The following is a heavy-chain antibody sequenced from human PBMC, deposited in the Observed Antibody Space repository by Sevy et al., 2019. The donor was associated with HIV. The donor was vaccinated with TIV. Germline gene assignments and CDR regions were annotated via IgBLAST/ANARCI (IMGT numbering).Heavy chain of an antibody. CDR1: SDSITSRIDS. CDR3: ARHAMITVTTAHFDY. V-gene: IGHV4-39*01. D-gene: IGHD4-17*01. CDR2: INYNGRT. J-gene: IGHJ4*01. Sequence: SETLSLSCTVSSDSITSRIDSWGWVRQPPGKRLEWIGSINYNGRTYYDPSLRRRVTMSVDTSKNKFSLRLNSVTAADTAVYYCARHAMITVTTAHFDYWGQGTLVTVSS.